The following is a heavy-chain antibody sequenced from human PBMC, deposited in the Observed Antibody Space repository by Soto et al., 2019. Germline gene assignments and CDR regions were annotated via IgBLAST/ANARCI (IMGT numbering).Heavy chain of an antibody. V-gene: IGHV1-8*02. Sequence: QVQLVQSGAEVKEPGASVRVSCKASGYTFINFDISWVRQATGQGLGWMGWMNPASGKTGYANKFQGRVTMTRDASTGTAHLELSSLTSEDTAVYYCARMASAGTLNWFDPWGQGTLVTVSS. CDR1: GYTFINFD. CDR3: ARMASAGTLNWFDP. CDR2: MNPASGKT. D-gene: IGHD6-13*01. J-gene: IGHJ5*02.